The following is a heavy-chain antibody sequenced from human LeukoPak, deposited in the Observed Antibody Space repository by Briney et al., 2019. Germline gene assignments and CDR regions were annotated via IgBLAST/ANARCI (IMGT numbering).Heavy chain of an antibody. Sequence: SVKVTCKASGGTFSSYAISWVRQAPGQGLEWMGGIIPIIGTANYAQKSQGRVTITADESKSTAYMELGRQGSEDTPVYYCAREYLRTCFGVGLRAFDIWGQGTMVTVSS. D-gene: IGHD3-3*01. CDR2: IIPIIGTA. CDR3: AREYLRTCFGVGLRAFDI. V-gene: IGHV1-69*13. J-gene: IGHJ3*02. CDR1: GGTFSSYA.